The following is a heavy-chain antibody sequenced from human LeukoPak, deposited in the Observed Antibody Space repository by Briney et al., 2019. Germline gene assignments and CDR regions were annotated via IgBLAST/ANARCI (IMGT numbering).Heavy chain of an antibody. CDR1: GYTFTSYG. Sequence: ASVKVSCKASGYTFTSYGISWVRQAPGQGLEWMGWISAYNGNTNYAQKLQGRVTMTTDTSTSTAYMELRSLRSDDTAVYYCARNQVPKAAAAEYYFDYWGQGTLVTVSS. V-gene: IGHV1-18*01. D-gene: IGHD6-13*01. J-gene: IGHJ4*02. CDR2: ISAYNGNT. CDR3: ARNQVPKAAAAEYYFDY.